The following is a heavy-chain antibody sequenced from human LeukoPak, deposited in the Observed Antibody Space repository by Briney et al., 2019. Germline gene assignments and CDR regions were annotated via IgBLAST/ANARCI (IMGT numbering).Heavy chain of an antibody. J-gene: IGHJ6*02. CDR2: IYSGNGNT. CDR3: ARGRTLSGHDSGHYYYGMDV. Sequence: GASVKVSCKASGYTFSSYAMHWVRQAPGQRLEWMGWIYSGNGNTKYSQKFQGRVTITSDTSASTAYMELSSLRSEDTTVYYCARGRTLSGHDSGHYYYGMDVWGQGTTVTVSS. D-gene: IGHD5-12*01. CDR1: GYTFSSYA. V-gene: IGHV1-3*01.